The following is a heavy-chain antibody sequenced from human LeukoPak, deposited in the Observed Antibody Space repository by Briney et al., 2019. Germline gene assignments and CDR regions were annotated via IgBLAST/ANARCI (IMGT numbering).Heavy chain of an antibody. CDR3: ARGTYVVVTAPLEY. CDR2: IWYDGSNK. J-gene: IGHJ4*02. D-gene: IGHD2-21*02. Sequence: GSLRLSCAASGFTFSSYGMHWVRQAPGKGLEWLAVIWYDGSNKYYADSVKGRFTISRDNSKNTLYLQMNSLRAEDTAVYYCARGTYVVVTAPLEYWGQGTLVTVSS. V-gene: IGHV3-33*01. CDR1: GFTFSSYG.